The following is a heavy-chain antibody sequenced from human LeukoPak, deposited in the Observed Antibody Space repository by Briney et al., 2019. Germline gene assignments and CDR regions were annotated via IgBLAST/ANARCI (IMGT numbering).Heavy chain of an antibody. CDR1: GFTFSSYE. V-gene: IGHV3-48*03. CDR2: ISSGSTI. J-gene: IGHJ4*02. Sequence: GGSLRLSCAASGFTFSSYEMNWVRQAPGKGLEWVSYISSGSTIYYADSVKGRFTISRDNAKNSLYLQMNSLRAEDTAVYYCARMSVSSFDYWGQGTLVTVSS. CDR3: ARMSVSSFDY.